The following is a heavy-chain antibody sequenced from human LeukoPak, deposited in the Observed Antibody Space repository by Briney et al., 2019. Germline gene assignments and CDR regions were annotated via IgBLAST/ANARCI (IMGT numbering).Heavy chain of an antibody. J-gene: IGHJ4*02. CDR3: ARQFWSGYYDY. V-gene: IGHV4-59*08. CDR2: LYCSGST. CDR1: GGSISSYY. D-gene: IGHD3-3*01. Sequence: SETLSLTCTVSGGSISSYYWSWIRQPPGKGLEWIGYLYCSGSTNYNPSLKSRVTISVETSKNQFSLKLSSVTAADTAVYYCARQFWSGYYDYWGQGTLVTVSS.